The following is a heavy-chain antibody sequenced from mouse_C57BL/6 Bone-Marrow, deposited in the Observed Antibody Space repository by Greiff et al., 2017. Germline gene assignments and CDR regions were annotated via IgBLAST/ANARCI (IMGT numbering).Heavy chain of an antibody. CDR3: TTIITTGY. CDR2: IDPENGDT. Sequence: VQLKQSGAELVRPGASVKLSCTASGFNIKDDYMHWVKQRPEQGLEWIGWIDPENGDTEYASKFQGKATITADTSSNTAYLQLSSLTSEDTAVXYCTTIITTGYWGQGTTLTVSS. V-gene: IGHV14-4*01. D-gene: IGHD1-2*01. CDR1: GFNIKDDY. J-gene: IGHJ2*01.